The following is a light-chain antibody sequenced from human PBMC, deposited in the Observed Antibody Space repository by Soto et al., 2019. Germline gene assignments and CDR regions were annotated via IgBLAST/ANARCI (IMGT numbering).Light chain of an antibody. CDR2: KAS. J-gene: IGKJ1*01. CDR1: ESMSNC. CDR3: QHYNSYST. Sequence: DIQMTQSPSTLSASVGDRVTITCRASESMSNCLAWYQQKPGKAPKLLIYKASTLKSGVPSRFSGSGSGTEFTLTISSLQPDDFATYYCQHYNSYSTFGQGTKVDIK. V-gene: IGKV1-5*03.